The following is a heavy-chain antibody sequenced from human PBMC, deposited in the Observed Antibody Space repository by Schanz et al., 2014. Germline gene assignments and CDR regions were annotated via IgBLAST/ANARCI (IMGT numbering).Heavy chain of an antibody. D-gene: IGHD6-19*01. CDR3: ARDLISSGWYG. CDR1: GITLSGYG. Sequence: QVQLVESGGGVVQPGGSLRLSCAASGITLSGYGLHWVRQAPGKGLEWVGFISFDGRNTGYAHSVKGRFTISRDNYKNTLYLQMNSLSAEDTAVYYCARDLISSGWYGWGQGTLVTVSS. J-gene: IGHJ4*02. CDR2: ISFDGRNT. V-gene: IGHV3-30*03.